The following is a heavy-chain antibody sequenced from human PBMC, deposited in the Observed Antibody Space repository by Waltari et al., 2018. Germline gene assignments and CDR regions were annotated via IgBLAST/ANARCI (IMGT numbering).Heavy chain of an antibody. D-gene: IGHD6-19*01. CDR1: GDSVSSDTHY. V-gene: IGHV4-39*02. Sequence: QVLLQESGPGLIKPSETLSLTCTVSGDSVSSDTHYWGWIRQPPGEGLEWIGSVYYRGNTYCNPSLGSRVSIFADTSKNQFSLRLTSVTAADTAVYYCGREGPSATYYYYYMDVWAGGLRSPSP. CDR3: GREGPSATYYYYYMDV. CDR2: VYYRGNT. J-gene: IGHJ6*03.